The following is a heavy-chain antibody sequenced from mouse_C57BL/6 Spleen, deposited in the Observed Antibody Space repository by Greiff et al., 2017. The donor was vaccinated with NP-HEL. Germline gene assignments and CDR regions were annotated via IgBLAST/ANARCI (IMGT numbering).Heavy chain of an antibody. D-gene: IGHD2-5*01. CDR1: GYTFTSYW. V-gene: IGHV1-69*01. J-gene: IGHJ3*01. CDR2: IDPSDSYT. CDR3: ALEPYSNKGAWFAY. Sequence: QVQLQQPGAELVMPGASVKLSCKASGYTFTSYWMHWVKQRPGQGLEWIGEIDPSDSYTNYNQKFKGKSTLTVDKSSSTAYMQLSSLTSEDSAVYYCALEPYSNKGAWFAYWGQGTLVTVSA.